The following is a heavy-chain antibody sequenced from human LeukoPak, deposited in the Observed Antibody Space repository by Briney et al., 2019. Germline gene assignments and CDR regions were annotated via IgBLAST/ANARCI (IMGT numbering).Heavy chain of an antibody. CDR2: IIPIFGTA. CDR3: ARDGGPYCTNGVCSGYYFDY. Sequence: SVKVSCKASGGTFSSYAISWVRQAPGQGLEWMGGIIPIFGTANYAQKFQGRVTITADESTSTAYMELSSLRSEDTAVYYCARDGGPYCTNGVCSGYYFDYWGQGTLVTVSS. CDR1: GGTFSSYA. D-gene: IGHD2-8*01. J-gene: IGHJ4*02. V-gene: IGHV1-69*13.